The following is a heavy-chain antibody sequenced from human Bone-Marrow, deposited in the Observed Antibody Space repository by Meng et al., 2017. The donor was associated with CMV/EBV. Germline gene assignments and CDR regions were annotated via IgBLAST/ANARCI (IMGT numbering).Heavy chain of an antibody. CDR2: IRYDGVNK. CDR1: GFTFSSYD. J-gene: IGHJ5*01. V-gene: IGHV3-30*02. CDR3: ATSLRTPSYDS. D-gene: IGHD1-14*01. Sequence: GGSLRLSCAASGFTFSSYDMSWVRQAPGRGLEWVAFIRYDGVNKYSADSVKGRFTISRDNSKNTLYLQMSGLRTEDTAVYYCATSLRTPSYDSWGQGTLVTVSS.